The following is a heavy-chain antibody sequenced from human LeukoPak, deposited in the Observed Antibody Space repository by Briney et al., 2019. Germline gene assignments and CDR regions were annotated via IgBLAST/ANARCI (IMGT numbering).Heavy chain of an antibody. CDR3: TTWTGGIVVTD. V-gene: IGHV3-15*01. CDR2: IRSQSNGGTT. D-gene: IGHD3-22*01. Sequence: PGGSLRLSCAASGFTFSNAWMSWVRQAPGKGLEWVGRIRSQSNGGTTDYAAPVKGRFTISRDDSKNTLYLQMNSLKTEDTAVYYCTTWTGGIVVTDWGQGTLVTVPS. CDR1: GFTFSNAW. J-gene: IGHJ4*02.